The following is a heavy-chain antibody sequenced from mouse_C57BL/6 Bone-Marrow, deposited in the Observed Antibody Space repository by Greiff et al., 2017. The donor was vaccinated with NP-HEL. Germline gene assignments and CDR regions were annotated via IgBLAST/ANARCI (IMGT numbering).Heavy chain of an antibody. V-gene: IGHV3-6*01. CDR2: ISYDGSN. CDR3: ARDLGGFAY. D-gene: IGHD3-1*01. J-gene: IGHJ3*01. Sequence: ESGPGLVKPSQSLSLTCSVTGYSITSGYYWNWIRQFPGNKLEWMGYISYDGSNNYNPSLKNRISITRDTSKNQFFLKLNSVTTEDTATYYCARDLGGFAYWGQGTLVTVSA. CDR1: GYSITSGYY.